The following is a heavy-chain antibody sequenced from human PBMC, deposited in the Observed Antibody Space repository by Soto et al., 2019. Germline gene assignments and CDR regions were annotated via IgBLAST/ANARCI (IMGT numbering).Heavy chain of an antibody. J-gene: IGHJ5*02. CDR3: ARGLECRGYCLDKPTWFGP. D-gene: IGHD2-15*01. V-gene: IGHV1-69*06. Sequence: GASVKVSCKASGGTFSTYTFSRVRQAPGQGLEWMGRIIPIFGTPYYAQKFQGRVTITADKSTSTVYMELSSLGSDDTAVYFCARGLECRGYCLDKPTWFGPWGQGTLVTVSS. CDR1: GGTFSTYT. CDR2: IIPIFGTP.